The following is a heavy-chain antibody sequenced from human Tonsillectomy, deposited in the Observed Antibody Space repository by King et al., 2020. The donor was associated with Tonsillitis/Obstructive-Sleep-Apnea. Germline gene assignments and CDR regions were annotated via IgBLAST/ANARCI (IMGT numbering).Heavy chain of an antibody. V-gene: IGHV4-34*01. CDR3: AIRSEYCSSTSCYVDP. J-gene: IGHJ5*02. Sequence: VQLQQWGAGLLKPSETLSLTCAVYGGSFSGYYWSWIRQPPGKGLEWIGEINHSGSTNYNPSLKSRVTISVDTSKNPFSLKLGSVTAADTAVYYCAIRSEYCSSTSCYVDPWGQGTLVTVSS. CDR1: GGSFSGYY. CDR2: INHSGST. D-gene: IGHD2-2*01.